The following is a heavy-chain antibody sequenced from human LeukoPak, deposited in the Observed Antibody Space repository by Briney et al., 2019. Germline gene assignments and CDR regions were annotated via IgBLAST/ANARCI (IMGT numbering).Heavy chain of an antibody. J-gene: IGHJ4*02. Sequence: PGRSLRLSCAASGFTFRSYTMHWVRQAPGKGLEWVAFIRYDGSNKYYADSVKGRFTISRDNSKNTLYLQMNSLRAEDTAVYYCAKGSGYYHPLDYWGQGTLVTVSS. CDR1: GFTFRSYT. D-gene: IGHD3-22*01. CDR2: IRYDGSNK. V-gene: IGHV3-30*02. CDR3: AKGSGYYHPLDY.